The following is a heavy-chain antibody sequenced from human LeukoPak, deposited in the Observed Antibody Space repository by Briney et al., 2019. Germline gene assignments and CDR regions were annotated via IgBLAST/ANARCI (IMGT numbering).Heavy chain of an antibody. Sequence: GGSLRLSCVASGFSFSSYSMNWVRQAPGKGLKWVSYISGSSNRIFYADSVKGRFTISRDNAENSLYLQMNSLRAEDTAVYYCARAPPDYGGYTNDYWGQGTLVTVS. V-gene: IGHV3-48*01. J-gene: IGHJ4*02. D-gene: IGHD4-23*01. CDR3: ARAPPDYGGYTNDY. CDR2: ISGSSNRI. CDR1: GFSFSSYS.